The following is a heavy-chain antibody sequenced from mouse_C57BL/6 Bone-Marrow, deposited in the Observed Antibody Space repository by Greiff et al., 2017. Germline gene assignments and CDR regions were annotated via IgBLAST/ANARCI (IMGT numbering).Heavy chain of an antibody. Sequence: EVKLVESGGGLVKPGGSLKLSCAASGFTFSGYTMSWVRQTPEQWLEWVATISGGGGNTYYPDSVKGRFTFSRDTAKNTLYLQMSSLRSEDAALYYWSSTMITTEIGYYAMDYWGQGTPVTVSS. CDR2: ISGGGGNT. CDR1: GFTFSGYT. J-gene: IGHJ4*01. D-gene: IGHD2-4*01. V-gene: IGHV5-9*01. CDR3: SSTMITTEIGYYAMDY.